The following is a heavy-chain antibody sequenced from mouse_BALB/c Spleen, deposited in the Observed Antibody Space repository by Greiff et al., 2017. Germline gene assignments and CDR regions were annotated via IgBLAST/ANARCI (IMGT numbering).Heavy chain of an antibody. Sequence: EVKLVESGPELEKPGASVKISCKASGYSFTGYNMNWVKQSNGKSLEWIGNIDPYYGGTSYNQKFKGKATLTVDKSSSTAYMQLKSLTSEDSAVYYCARDGNYPRYFDVWGAGTTVTVSS. CDR2: IDPYYGGT. CDR3: ARDGNYPRYFDV. CDR1: GYSFTGYN. J-gene: IGHJ1*01. D-gene: IGHD2-1*01. V-gene: IGHV1-39*01.